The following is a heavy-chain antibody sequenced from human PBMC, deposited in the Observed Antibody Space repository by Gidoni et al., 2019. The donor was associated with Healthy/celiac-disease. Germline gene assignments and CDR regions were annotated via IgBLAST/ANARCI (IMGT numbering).Heavy chain of an antibody. V-gene: IGHV1-3*01. CDR3: ARGSRITIFGVVIPYEMGY. CDR1: GYTSTSYA. Sequence: QVQLVQSGAEVKKPGASVKVSCKASGYTSTSYAMHWVRQAPGQRLEWMGWINAGNGNTKYSQKFQGRVTITRDTSASTAYMELSSLRSEDTAVYYCARGSRITIFGVVIPYEMGYWGQGTLVTVSS. CDR2: INAGNGNT. D-gene: IGHD3-3*01. J-gene: IGHJ4*02.